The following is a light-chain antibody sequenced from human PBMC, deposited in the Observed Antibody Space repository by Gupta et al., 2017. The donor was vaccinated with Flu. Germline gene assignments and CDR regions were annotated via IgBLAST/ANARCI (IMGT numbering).Light chain of an antibody. CDR3: QQRTNWPPIYT. V-gene: IGKV3-11*01. J-gene: IGKJ2*01. CDR1: QSVTY. CDR2: DAS. Sequence: EIVLTQSPATLSLSPGERATLSCRASQSVTYLAWYQQKPGQAPRLLISDASNRATGIPPRFSGSGSGTDFTLTISSLEPEDFVVYFCQQRTNWPPIYTFGQGTKLEIK.